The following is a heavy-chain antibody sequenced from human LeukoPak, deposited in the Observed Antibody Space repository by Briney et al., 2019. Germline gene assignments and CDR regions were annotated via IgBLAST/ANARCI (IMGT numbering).Heavy chain of an antibody. CDR2: IYSGGST. J-gene: IGHJ6*02. CDR1: GFSVSSNY. D-gene: IGHD3-9*01. V-gene: IGHV3-53*01. Sequence: GGSLRLSCAASGFSVSSNYMSWVRQAPGKGLEWVSVIYSGGSTYYADSVKGRFTISRDNSKNTLYLQMNSLRAEDTAVYYCARDRYYDILIHYYYYGMDVWGQGTTVTVSS. CDR3: ARDRYYDILIHYYYYGMDV.